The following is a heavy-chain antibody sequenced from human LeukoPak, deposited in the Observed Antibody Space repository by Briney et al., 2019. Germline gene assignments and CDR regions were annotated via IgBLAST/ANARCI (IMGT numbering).Heavy chain of an antibody. D-gene: IGHD3-16*01. Sequence: PSETLSLTCTVSGGSISSSSYYWGWIRQPPGKGLEWVSSIYIGGSTYYADSVKGRFTISRDNPNNTLYLQMHSLRAEDTAVYYCAREISRFGIWGQGTLVTVSS. CDR2: IYIGGST. CDR1: GGSISSSSYY. CDR3: AREISRFGI. J-gene: IGHJ4*02. V-gene: IGHV3-66*01.